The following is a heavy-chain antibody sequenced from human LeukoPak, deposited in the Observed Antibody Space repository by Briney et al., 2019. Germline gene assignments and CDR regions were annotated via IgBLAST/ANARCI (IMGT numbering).Heavy chain of an antibody. CDR2: IYTDGST. CDR3: AKSYYDYSTYYSYYFNL. V-gene: IGHV4-4*09. Sequence: PSETLSLTCTVSGGSISSDYWSWIRQPPGRGLEWIGYIYTDGSTNYNPSLKSRVTISVDTSKNQFALKPSSVTAADTAVYYCAKSYYDYSTYYSYYFNLWGQGALVTVSS. J-gene: IGHJ4*02. D-gene: IGHD3-22*01. CDR1: GGSISSDY.